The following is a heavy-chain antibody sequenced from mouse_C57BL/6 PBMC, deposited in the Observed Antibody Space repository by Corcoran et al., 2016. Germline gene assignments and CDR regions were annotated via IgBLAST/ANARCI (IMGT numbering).Heavy chain of an antibody. V-gene: IGHV1-66*01. CDR1: GYSFTSYY. CDR3: ARTTEEALFAY. J-gene: IGHJ3*01. CDR2: IYPGSGNT. Sequence: QVQLQQSGPELVKPGASVKISCKASGYSFTSYYIHWVKQRPGQGPEWIGWIYPGSGNTKYNEKFKGKATLTADTSSSTAYMQLSSLTSEDSAVYYCARTTEEALFAYWGQGTLVTVSA. D-gene: IGHD1-1*01.